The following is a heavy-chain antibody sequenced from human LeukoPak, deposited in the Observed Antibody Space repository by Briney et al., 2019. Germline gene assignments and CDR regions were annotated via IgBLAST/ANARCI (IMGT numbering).Heavy chain of an antibody. V-gene: IGHV4-38-2*02. Sequence: SETLSLTCTVSGYSVSSGYYWGWIRQPPGKGLEWIGSIYHSGSTYYNPSLKSRVTISVDTSKNQFSLKLSSVTAADTAVYYCAGSGSYYPRNYYYMDVWGKGTTVTISS. CDR3: AGSGSYYPRNYYYMDV. D-gene: IGHD3-10*01. CDR2: IYHSGST. CDR1: GYSVSSGYY. J-gene: IGHJ6*03.